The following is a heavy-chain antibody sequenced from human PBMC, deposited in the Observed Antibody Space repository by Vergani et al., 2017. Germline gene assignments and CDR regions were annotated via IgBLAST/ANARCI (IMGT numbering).Heavy chain of an antibody. CDR2: IYYSGST. J-gene: IGHJ4*02. V-gene: IGHV4-31*03. CDR1: GGSISSGGYY. D-gene: IGHD2-15*01. CDR3: XRVESCSGGSCYPAVTSD. Sequence: QVQLQESGPGLVKPSQTLSLTCTVSGGSISSGGYYWSWIRQHPGKGLEWIGYIYYSGSTYYNPSLKSRVTISVDTSKNQFSLKLSSVTAADTAVYYCXRVESCSGGSCYPAVTSDWGQGTLVTVSS.